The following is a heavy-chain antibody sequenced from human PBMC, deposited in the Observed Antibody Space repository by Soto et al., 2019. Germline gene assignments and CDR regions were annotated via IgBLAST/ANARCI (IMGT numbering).Heavy chain of an antibody. CDR3: AMSVPYYNSSGYHPANGFDP. Sequence: ASVKVSCKASGYTFTSYGISWVRQAPGQGLEWMGWISAYNGDTNYAQKLQGRVTMTTDTSTSTVYMELRSLSSDDTAVYYCAMSVPYYNSSGYHPANGFDPWGQGTLVTVSS. J-gene: IGHJ5*02. V-gene: IGHV1-18*01. CDR1: GYTFTSYG. CDR2: ISAYNGDT. D-gene: IGHD3-22*01.